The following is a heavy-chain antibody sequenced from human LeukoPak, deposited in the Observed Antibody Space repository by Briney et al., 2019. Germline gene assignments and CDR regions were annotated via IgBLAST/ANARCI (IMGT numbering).Heavy chain of an antibody. D-gene: IGHD3-16*01. Sequence: SETLSLTCAVYGGSFSGYCWSWIRQPPGKGLEWIGEINHSGSTNYNPSLKSRVTISVDTSKNQFSLKLSSVTAADTAVYYCARGSGGLVDYWGQGTLVTVSS. CDR1: GGSFSGYC. CDR3: ARGSGGLVDY. J-gene: IGHJ4*02. V-gene: IGHV4-34*01. CDR2: INHSGST.